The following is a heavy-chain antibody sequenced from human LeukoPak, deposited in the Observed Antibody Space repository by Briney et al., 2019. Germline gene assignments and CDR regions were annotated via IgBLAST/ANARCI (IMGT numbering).Heavy chain of an antibody. CDR1: GITFSSSA. CDR3: ARSVTNGNYYYYMDV. CDR2: ISYDGRNK. V-gene: IGHV3-30*04. J-gene: IGHJ6*03. Sequence: GSLRLSCAASGITFSSSAMHWVRQAPGQGLEWVAVISYDGRNKYYADSVKGRFTISRDNSKNTLYLQMNSLRGEDTALYYSARSVTNGNYYYYMDVWGKGTTVIVSS.